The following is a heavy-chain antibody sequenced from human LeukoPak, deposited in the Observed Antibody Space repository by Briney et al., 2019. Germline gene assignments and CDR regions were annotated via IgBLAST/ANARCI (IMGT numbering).Heavy chain of an antibody. Sequence: GASVKVSCKASGYTFTGYYMHWVRQAPGQGLEWMGWINPNSGGTNYAQKFQGRVTMTRDTSISTAYTELSRLRSDDTAVYYCARVGSGYSYHFDYWGQGTLVTVSS. J-gene: IGHJ4*02. D-gene: IGHD3-22*01. CDR1: GYTFTGYY. CDR2: INPNSGGT. V-gene: IGHV1-2*02. CDR3: ARVGSGYSYHFDY.